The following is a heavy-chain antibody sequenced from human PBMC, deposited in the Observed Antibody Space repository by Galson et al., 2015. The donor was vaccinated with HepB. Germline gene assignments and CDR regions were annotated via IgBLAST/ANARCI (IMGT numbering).Heavy chain of an antibody. J-gene: IGHJ4*02. CDR1: GFTFSNAW. V-gene: IGHV3-15*07. D-gene: IGHD5-24*01. CDR3: TTGDGYNIFDY. Sequence: SLRLSCAASGFTFSNAWMNWVRQAPGKGLEWVGRIKSKTDGGTTDYAAPVKGRFTISRDDSKNTLYLHMNSLKTEDTAVYYCTTGDGYNIFDYWGQGTLVTVSS. CDR2: IKSKTDGGTT.